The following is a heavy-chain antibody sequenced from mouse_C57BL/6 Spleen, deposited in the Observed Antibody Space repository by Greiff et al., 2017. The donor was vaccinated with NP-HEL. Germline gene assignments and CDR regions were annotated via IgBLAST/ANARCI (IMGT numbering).Heavy chain of an antibody. J-gene: IGHJ4*01. CDR3: ARPYDGTYAYYYAMYY. CDR2: IYPRSGNT. D-gene: IGHD1-1*02. Sequence: QVQLQQSGAELARPGASVKLSCKASGYTFTSYGISWVKQRTGQGLEWIGEIYPRSGNTYYNEKFKGKATLTADQSSSTAYLELRSLTSDDSAVYFCARPYDGTYAYYYAMYYWGPGTSVTVSS. V-gene: IGHV1-81*01. CDR1: GYTFTSYG.